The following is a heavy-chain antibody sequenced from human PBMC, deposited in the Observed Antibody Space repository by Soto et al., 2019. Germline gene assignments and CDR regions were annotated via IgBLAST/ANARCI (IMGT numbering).Heavy chain of an antibody. V-gene: IGHV4-34*01. CDR3: ARAQGYSSSWYNY. D-gene: IGHD6-13*01. CDR1: GGSFSGYY. J-gene: IGHJ4*02. CDR2: INHSGST. Sequence: SETLSLTCAVYGGSFSGYYWSWIRQPPGKGLEWIGEINHSGSTNYNPSLKSRVTISVDTSKNQFSLKLSSVTAADTAVYYCARAQGYSSSWYNYWGQGTLVTV.